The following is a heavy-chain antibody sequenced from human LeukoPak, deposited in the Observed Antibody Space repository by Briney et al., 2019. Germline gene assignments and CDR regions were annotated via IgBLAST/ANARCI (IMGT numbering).Heavy chain of an antibody. D-gene: IGHD3-10*01. Sequence: SETLSLTCTVSSGSISSSPYFWAWIRQSPGKGLEWIGTISYSGTTYYNPSLTSRVTISVDTSKNRFSLKLSSVTAADTAVYYCARERHYGSGSYYSDYWGQGTLVTVSS. V-gene: IGHV4-39*02. CDR1: SGSISSSPYF. CDR2: ISYSGTT. J-gene: IGHJ4*02. CDR3: ARERHYGSGSYYSDY.